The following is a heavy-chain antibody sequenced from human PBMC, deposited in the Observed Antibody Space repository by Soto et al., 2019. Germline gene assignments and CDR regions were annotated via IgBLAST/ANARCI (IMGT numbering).Heavy chain of an antibody. V-gene: IGHV3-33*01. CDR1: GFTFSSYG. CDR2: IWYDGSNK. Sequence: LRLSCAASGFTFSSYGMHWVRQAPGKGLEWVAVIWYDGSNKYYADSVKGRFTISRDNSKNTLYLQMNSLRAEDTAVYYCARDMGYGSGSYGMDVWGQGTTVTVSS. D-gene: IGHD3-10*01. J-gene: IGHJ6*02. CDR3: ARDMGYGSGSYGMDV.